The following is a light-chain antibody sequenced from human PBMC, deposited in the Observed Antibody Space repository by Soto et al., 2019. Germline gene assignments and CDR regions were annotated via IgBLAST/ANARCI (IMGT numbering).Light chain of an antibody. CDR3: QQYNSYSYT. Sequence: DIQMTQSPSTLSASVGDRVTITCRPSQSIGGWLAWYQQKPGKAPKLLIYKAYNLESGVPSRFSGSGSGTEFTLTISSLQPDDFATYYCQQYNSYSYTFGQGTKVDIK. CDR2: KAY. CDR1: QSIGGW. V-gene: IGKV1-5*03. J-gene: IGKJ2*01.